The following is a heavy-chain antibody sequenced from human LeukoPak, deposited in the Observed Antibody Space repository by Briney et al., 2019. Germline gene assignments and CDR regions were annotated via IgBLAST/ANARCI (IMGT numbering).Heavy chain of an antibody. CDR1: GGTFSSYA. V-gene: IGHV1-69*04. Sequence: SVKVSCKASGGTFSSYAISWVRQAPGQGLEWMGRIIPILGIANYAQKFQGRVTITADKSTSTVYMELSSLRSEDTAVYYCARDSYYDSSGYFDYWGQGTPVTVSS. J-gene: IGHJ4*02. CDR2: IIPILGIA. CDR3: ARDSYYDSSGYFDY. D-gene: IGHD3-22*01.